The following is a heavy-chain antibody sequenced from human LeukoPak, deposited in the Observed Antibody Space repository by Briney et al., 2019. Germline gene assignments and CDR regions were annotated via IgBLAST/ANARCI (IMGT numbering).Heavy chain of an antibody. CDR3: ARTVSGWYYFDY. Sequence: GGSLRLSCAASGFTFSSYAMHWVRQAPGKGLEWVADIFSGGSNEYYADSVKGRFTISRDNAKNSLYLQMNSLRAEDTAVYYCARTVSGWYYFDYWGQGTLVTVSS. CDR2: IFSGGSNE. J-gene: IGHJ4*02. V-gene: IGHV3-30*04. CDR1: GFTFSSYA. D-gene: IGHD6-19*01.